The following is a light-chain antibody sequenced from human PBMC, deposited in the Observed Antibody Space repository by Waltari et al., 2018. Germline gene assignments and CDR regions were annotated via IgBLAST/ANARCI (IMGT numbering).Light chain of an antibody. CDR3: QEFYSAAYT. Sequence: DIVMTQSPASLAVSLGERATTNCKASQSVLLSSNNKKYLAWYQQKAGQPPKLLIYWASTRESGVPDRFSGSGSGTDFTLTISSLQAEDVAVYYCQEFYSAAYTFGQGTKLEIK. CDR2: WAS. V-gene: IGKV4-1*01. CDR1: QSVLLSSNNKKY. J-gene: IGKJ2*01.